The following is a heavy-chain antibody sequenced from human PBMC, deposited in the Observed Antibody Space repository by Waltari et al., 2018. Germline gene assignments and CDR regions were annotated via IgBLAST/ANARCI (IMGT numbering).Heavy chain of an antibody. CDR2: SSSSGPT. D-gene: IGHD5-12*01. CDR3: ATYIGASVGTAAFDV. CDR1: GAYITSNKHN. V-gene: IGHV4-39*01. Sequence: QLQLQASGPGLAKASEILFSTGSVPGAYITSNKHNWGWIRQPPGQSLECIVTSSSSGPTYISPSHKSRVTLSRDTSRNQLSLELGAVTATDTAMYYCATYIGASVGTAAFDVWGQGTMVNVSS. J-gene: IGHJ3*01.